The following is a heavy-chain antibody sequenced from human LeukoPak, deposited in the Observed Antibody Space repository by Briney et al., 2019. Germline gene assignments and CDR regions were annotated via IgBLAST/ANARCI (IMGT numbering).Heavy chain of an antibody. CDR2: ISSSSSTI. Sequence: GESLRLSCAASGFTFSSYSMNWVRQAPGKGLGWVSYISSSSSTIYYADSVKGRFTVSRDNSRNAAYLQMNSLRVEDTAVYYCVKDQYSGSGRYPDAFDFRGQGTVVTVSS. J-gene: IGHJ3*01. D-gene: IGHD3-10*01. V-gene: IGHV3-48*01. CDR1: GFTFSSYS. CDR3: VKDQYSGSGRYPDAFDF.